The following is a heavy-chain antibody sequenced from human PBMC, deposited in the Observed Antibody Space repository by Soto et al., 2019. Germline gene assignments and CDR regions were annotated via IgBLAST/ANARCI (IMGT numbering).Heavy chain of an antibody. Sequence: EVQLVESGGGLVQPGGSLRLSCAAYGFTFSDYSLNWVRQAPGRGLEWVSYISSSSSPIYYADSVKGRFTIYRDNAKNSLYLQMNSLRDEDTAVYYCVRDARTMVRGHYFDYWGQGTLVTGSS. CDR3: VRDARTMVRGHYFDY. V-gene: IGHV3-48*02. CDR1: GFTFSDYS. D-gene: IGHD3-10*01. CDR2: ISSSSSPI. J-gene: IGHJ4*02.